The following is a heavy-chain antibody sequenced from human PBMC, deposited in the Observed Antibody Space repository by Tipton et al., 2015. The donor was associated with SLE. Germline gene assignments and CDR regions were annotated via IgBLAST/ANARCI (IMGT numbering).Heavy chain of an antibody. D-gene: IGHD6-19*01. J-gene: IGHJ3*02. CDR2: IYYSGSS. CDR3: AREEGQWDAFDI. Sequence: TLSLTCTVSGGSISSHYWSWIRQPPGKGLEWIGCIYYSGSSNYNPSLNSRVTLSVDMSKNQFSLKLSSVTAADTAVYYCAREEGQWDAFDIWGQGTMVIVSS. V-gene: IGHV4-59*11. CDR1: GGSISSHY.